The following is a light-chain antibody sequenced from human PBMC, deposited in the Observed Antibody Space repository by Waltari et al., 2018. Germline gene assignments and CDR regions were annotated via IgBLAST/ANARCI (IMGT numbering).Light chain of an antibody. J-gene: IGKJ1*01. CDR3: LQRSLWPWT. CDR2: AAS. CDR1: QNIRTH. V-gene: IGKV1-39*01. Sequence: DIQMTQSPSSLSASVGDTVTVTCRASQNIRTHLNWYQQKPATAPKLLIYAASTLQRGVPSRFSGSASGTDFTLTISSLEPEDFAVYYCLQRSLWPWTFGQGTKVAVK.